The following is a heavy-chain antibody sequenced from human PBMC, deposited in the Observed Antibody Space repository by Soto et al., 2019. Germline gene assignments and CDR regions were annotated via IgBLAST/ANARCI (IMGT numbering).Heavy chain of an antibody. Sequence: ASVKVSCKASGYTFTSYGISWVRQAPGQGLEWMGWISAYNGNTNYAQKLQGRVTMTTDTSTSTAYMELRSLRSDDTSVYYCARERTRLIAAAGLNWFDPWGQGTLVTVSS. CDR2: ISAYNGNT. J-gene: IGHJ5*02. D-gene: IGHD6-13*01. CDR1: GYTFTSYG. V-gene: IGHV1-18*01. CDR3: ARERTRLIAAAGLNWFDP.